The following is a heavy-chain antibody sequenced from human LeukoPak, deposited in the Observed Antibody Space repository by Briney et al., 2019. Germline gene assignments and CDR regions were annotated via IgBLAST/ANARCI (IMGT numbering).Heavy chain of an antibody. D-gene: IGHD6-19*01. J-gene: IGHJ4*02. CDR1: GGSISSYY. Sequence: SETLSLTCTVSGGSISSYYWSWIRQPPGKGLEWIGYIYYSGGTNYNPSLKSRVTISVDTSKNQFSLKLSSVTAADTAVYYCARSSGGWYHQRGPFDYRGQGTLVTVSS. CDR2: IYYSGGT. V-gene: IGHV4-59*08. CDR3: ARSSGGWYHQRGPFDY.